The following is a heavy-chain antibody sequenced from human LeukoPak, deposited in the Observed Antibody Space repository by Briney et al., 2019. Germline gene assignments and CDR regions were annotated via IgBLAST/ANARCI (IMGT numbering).Heavy chain of an antibody. D-gene: IGHD3-10*01. V-gene: IGHV4-59*08. Sequence: SQTLSLTCTVSGGSINSYYWSWIRQPPGKGLEWIGYIYYSGSTNYNPSLKSRVTISVDTSKNQFSLKLSSVTAADTAVYYCARLITMVRGNWFDPWGQGTLVTVSS. CDR1: GGSINSYY. CDR2: IYYSGST. J-gene: IGHJ5*02. CDR3: ARLITMVRGNWFDP.